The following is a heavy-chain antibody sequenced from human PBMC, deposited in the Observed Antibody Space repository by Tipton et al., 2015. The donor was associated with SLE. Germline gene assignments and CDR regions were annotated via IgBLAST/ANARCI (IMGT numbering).Heavy chain of an antibody. CDR1: GGSFSGYY. V-gene: IGHV4-34*01. D-gene: IGHD3/OR15-3a*01. Sequence: TLSLTCAVDGGSFSGYYWNWIRQPPGKGLEWIGEINDSGITNYNPSLKSRVTISVDTSKNQFSLKLSSATAADTAVYYCARGQHQFGRFDYWGQGTLVTVSS. CDR3: ARGQHQFGRFDY. J-gene: IGHJ4*02. CDR2: INDSGIT.